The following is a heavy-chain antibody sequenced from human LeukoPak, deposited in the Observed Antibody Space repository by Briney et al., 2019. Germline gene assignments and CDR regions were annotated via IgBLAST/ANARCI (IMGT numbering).Heavy chain of an antibody. Sequence: PGGSLRLSCAASGFTFSDYYMSWIRQAPGKGLEWVSYISSSSSYTNYAGSVKGRFTISRDNAKNSLYLQMNSLRAEDTAVYYCASTGYSSGWTGLFGYWGQGTLVTVSS. CDR3: ASTGYSSGWTGLFGY. D-gene: IGHD6-19*01. CDR2: ISSSSSYT. V-gene: IGHV3-11*03. J-gene: IGHJ4*02. CDR1: GFTFSDYY.